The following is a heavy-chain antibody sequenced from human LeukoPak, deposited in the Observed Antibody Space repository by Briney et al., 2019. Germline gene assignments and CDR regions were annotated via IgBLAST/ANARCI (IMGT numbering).Heavy chain of an antibody. CDR3: AAEFGLLNRLFDY. CDR1: GFTFSSYG. J-gene: IGHJ4*02. CDR2: IRYDGSNK. Sequence: PGGSLRLSCAASGFTFSSYGMHWVRQAPGKGLEWVAFIRYDGSNKYYADSVKGRFIISRDNSKNTLYLQMNSLRAEDTAVYYCAAEFGLLNRLFDYWGQGTLVTVSS. D-gene: IGHD3-10*01. V-gene: IGHV3-30*02.